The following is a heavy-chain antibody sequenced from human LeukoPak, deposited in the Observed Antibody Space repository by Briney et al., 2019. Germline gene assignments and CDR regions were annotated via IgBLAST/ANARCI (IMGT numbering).Heavy chain of an antibody. CDR3: ARVKDYYDSSGGY. V-gene: IGHV3-21*01. CDR1: GFTFSSYD. D-gene: IGHD3-22*01. Sequence: GGSLRLSCAASGFTFSSYDMNWVRQAPGKGLEWVSSISSSSSYIYYADSVKGRFTISRDNAKNSLYLQMNSLRAEDTAVYYCARVKDYYDSSGGYWGQGTLVPVSS. J-gene: IGHJ4*02. CDR2: ISSSSSYI.